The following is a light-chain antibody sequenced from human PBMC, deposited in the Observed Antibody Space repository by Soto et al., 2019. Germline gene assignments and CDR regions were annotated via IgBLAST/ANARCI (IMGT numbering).Light chain of an antibody. CDR3: KQYNNWPPIT. CDR1: QSVSGN. V-gene: IGKV3-15*01. Sequence: EIVMTQSPATLSVSPGERATLSCRASQSVSGNLAWYQQKPGQAPRLLIYGASTRATGIPARFSGSGSGTEFTLTNSSLQSEDFAVYYCKQYNNWPPITFGQGTKLEIK. J-gene: IGKJ2*01. CDR2: GAS.